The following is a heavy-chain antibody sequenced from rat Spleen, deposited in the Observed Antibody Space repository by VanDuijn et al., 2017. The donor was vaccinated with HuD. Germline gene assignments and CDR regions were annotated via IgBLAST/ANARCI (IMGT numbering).Heavy chain of an antibody. CDR2: ISTSGGST. V-gene: IGHV5-27*01. D-gene: IGHD1-6*01. CDR1: GFTFSNYD. CDR3: ATDTTDHDY. Sequence: EVQLVESGGGLVQPGRSLKLSCAASGFTFSNYDMAWVRQAPTKGLEWVASISTSGGSTYYRDSVKGRFTVSRDNAKSTLYLQMDSLRSEDTATYYCATDTTDHDYWGQGVMVTVSS. J-gene: IGHJ2*01.